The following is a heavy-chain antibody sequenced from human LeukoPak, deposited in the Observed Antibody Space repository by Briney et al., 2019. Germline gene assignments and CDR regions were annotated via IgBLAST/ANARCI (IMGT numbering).Heavy chain of an antibody. D-gene: IGHD2-2*01. V-gene: IGHV5-10-1*01. CDR3: ARVGYCTSSSCYEEFDH. J-gene: IGHJ4*02. Sequence: GESLRISCKGSGYRFTSYWINWVRQMPGKGLEWMGRVDPSDSYTNYSPSFQGHVTISADESISTAYLQWSSLKASDTAMYYCARVGYCTSSSCYEEFDHWGQGTLVTVSS. CDR2: VDPSDSYT. CDR1: GYRFTSYW.